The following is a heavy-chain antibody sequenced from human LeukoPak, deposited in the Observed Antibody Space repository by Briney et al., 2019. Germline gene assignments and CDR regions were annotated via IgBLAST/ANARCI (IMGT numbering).Heavy chain of an antibody. Sequence: GGSLRLSCAASGFTFSTYSMNWVRQAPGEGLEWVSSITSPVGHIYYADSLKGRITISRDNARSSLYLQMNSLRAEDTAVYYCATDGRSSGWYGFDYWGQGTPVTVSS. CDR1: GFTFSTYS. J-gene: IGHJ4*02. V-gene: IGHV3-21*01. CDR3: ATDGRSSGWYGFDY. CDR2: ITSPVGHI. D-gene: IGHD6-19*01.